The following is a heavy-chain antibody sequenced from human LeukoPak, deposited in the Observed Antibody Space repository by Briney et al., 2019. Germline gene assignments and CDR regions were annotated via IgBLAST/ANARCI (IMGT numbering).Heavy chain of an antibody. CDR3: ARGWLRLGELSTDFDY. V-gene: IGHV1-8*01. CDR1: GYTFTSYD. J-gene: IGHJ4*02. CDR2: MNPNSCNT. Sequence: GASVKVSSKASGYTFTSYDINWVRQATGQGLEWMGWMNPNSCNTGYAQKFQGRVTMTRNTSISKAYMELSSLRSEDTAVYYCARGWLRLGELSTDFDYWGQGTLVTVSS. D-gene: IGHD3-16*02.